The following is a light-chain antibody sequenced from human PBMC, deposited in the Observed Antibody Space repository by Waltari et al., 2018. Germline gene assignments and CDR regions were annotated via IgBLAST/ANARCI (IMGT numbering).Light chain of an antibody. J-gene: IGKJ1*01. CDR2: AAS. CDR1: QTVSIH. V-gene: IGKV1-39*01. CDR3: QQTYNSPRT. Sequence: DIQMTQSPSSQSASVGDRVTITCRASQTVSIHLNWYQQKPGKAPKLLVYAASRLQSGVPSRFSGSGSGTDFTLTISSLESEDFATYYCQQTYNSPRTFGQGTRM.